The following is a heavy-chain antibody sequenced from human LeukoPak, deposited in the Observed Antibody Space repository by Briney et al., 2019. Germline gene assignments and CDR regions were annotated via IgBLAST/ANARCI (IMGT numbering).Heavy chain of an antibody. CDR3: ARLLGYCSGGSCYAFDY. Sequence: SETLSLTCAVYGGSFSGYYWSWIRQPPGKGLEWIGYIYYSGSTNHNPSLKSRVTISVDTSKNQFSLKLSSVTAADTAVYYCARLLGYCSGGSCYAFDYWGQGTLVTVSS. J-gene: IGHJ4*02. CDR1: GGSFSGYY. D-gene: IGHD2-15*01. CDR2: IYYSGST. V-gene: IGHV4-59*01.